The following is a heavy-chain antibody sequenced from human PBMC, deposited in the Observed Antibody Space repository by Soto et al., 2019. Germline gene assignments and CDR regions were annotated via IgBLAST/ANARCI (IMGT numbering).Heavy chain of an antibody. J-gene: IGHJ4*02. CDR1: GSSINSSGDY. Sequence: SETLSLTGTVSGSSINSSGDYWGWSRQPPGRGLEWIGSMFYGVSTYYNPSLKSRVTVSVDPSKNQFSLNLRSVTAADTAVYYCARLPSRHLVDYWGQGTLVTVSS. CDR2: MFYGVST. V-gene: IGHV4-39*01. CDR3: ARLPSRHLVDY. D-gene: IGHD3-3*02.